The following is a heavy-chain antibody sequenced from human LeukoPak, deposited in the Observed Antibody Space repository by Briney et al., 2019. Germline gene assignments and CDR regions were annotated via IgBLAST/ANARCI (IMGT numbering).Heavy chain of an antibody. V-gene: IGHV3-64D*06. CDR1: GFTFSDYY. Sequence: TGGSLRLSCAASGFTFSDYYMSWIRQAPGKGLEYVSAITFNGRNTYYTDSVNGRFTISRDNSKNTLFLQMSSLRPEDTAMYYCVKVGISTYDYWGQGTLVTVSS. CDR2: ITFNGRNT. D-gene: IGHD2/OR15-2a*01. CDR3: VKVGISTYDY. J-gene: IGHJ4*02.